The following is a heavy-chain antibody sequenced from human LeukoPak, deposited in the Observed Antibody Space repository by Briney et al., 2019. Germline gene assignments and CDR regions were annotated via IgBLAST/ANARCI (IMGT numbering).Heavy chain of an antibody. Sequence: SQTLSLACAISGDSVSSHSAAWNWIRQSPSRGLEWLGRTYYRSKWYSDYAVSVKSRITINPDTSKNQFSLLLNSVTPEDTAVYYCARDSDYYASGTYYRVGFDPWGQGTLVTVSS. CDR3: ARDSDYYASGTYYRVGFDP. V-gene: IGHV6-1*01. CDR1: GDSVSSHSAA. CDR2: TYYRSKWYS. J-gene: IGHJ5*02. D-gene: IGHD3-10*01.